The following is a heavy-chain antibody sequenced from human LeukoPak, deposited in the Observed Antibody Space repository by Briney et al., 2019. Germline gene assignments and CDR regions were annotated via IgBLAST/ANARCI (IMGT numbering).Heavy chain of an antibody. CDR2: INHSGST. D-gene: IGHD3/OR15-3a*01. CDR3: ARQDGLEYYFDY. Sequence: SETLSLTCAVYGGSFSGYYWSWIRQPPGKGLEWIGEINHSGSTNYNPSLKSRVTISVDTSKNQFSLKLSSATAADTAVYYCARQDGLEYYFDYWGQGTLVTVSS. CDR1: GGSFSGYY. J-gene: IGHJ4*02. V-gene: IGHV4-34*01.